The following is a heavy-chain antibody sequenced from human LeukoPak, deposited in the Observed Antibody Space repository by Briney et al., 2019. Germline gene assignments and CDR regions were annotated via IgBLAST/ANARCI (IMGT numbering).Heavy chain of an antibody. Sequence: ASVKVSCKASGGTFSSYAISWVRQAPGQGLEWMGRIVPILGIANYAQKFQGRVTITADKSTSTAYMELSSLRSEDTAVYYCARDPTRHHYGSGSYSSFDYWGQGTLVTVSP. V-gene: IGHV1-69*04. J-gene: IGHJ4*02. CDR3: ARDPTRHHYGSGSYSSFDY. D-gene: IGHD3-10*01. CDR2: IVPILGIA. CDR1: GGTFSSYA.